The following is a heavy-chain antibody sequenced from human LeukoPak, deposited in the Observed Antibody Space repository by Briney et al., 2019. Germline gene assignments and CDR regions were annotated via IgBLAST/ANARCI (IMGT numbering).Heavy chain of an antibody. Sequence: ASVKVSCKASGYTFTSYDINWVRQATGQGLEWMGWMNPNSGNTGYAQKFQGRVTMTEDTSTDTAYMELSSLRFEDTAVYYCATAAAAGMFLDYWGQGTLVTVSS. D-gene: IGHD6-13*01. J-gene: IGHJ4*02. CDR2: MNPNSGNT. V-gene: IGHV1-8*01. CDR3: ATAAAAGMFLDY. CDR1: GYTFTSYD.